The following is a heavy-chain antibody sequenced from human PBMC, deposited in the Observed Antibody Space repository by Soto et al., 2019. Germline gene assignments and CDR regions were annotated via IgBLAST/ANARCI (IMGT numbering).Heavy chain of an antibody. CDR2: IKSKTDGGTT. J-gene: IGHJ6*02. CDR1: GFTFSNAW. CDR3: TTVAIVVVPAALDYYYYGMDV. Sequence: GGSLRLSCAASGFTFSNAWMNWVRQAPGKGLEWVGRIKSKTDGGTTDYAAPVKGRFTISRDDSKNTLYLQMNSLKTEDTAVYYCTTVAIVVVPAALDYYYYGMDVWGQGTTVTVSS. V-gene: IGHV3-15*07. D-gene: IGHD2-2*01.